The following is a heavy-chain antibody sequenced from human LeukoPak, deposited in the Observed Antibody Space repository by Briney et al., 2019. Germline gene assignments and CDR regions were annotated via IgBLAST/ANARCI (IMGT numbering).Heavy chain of an antibody. CDR2: IYYSGST. V-gene: IGHV4-39*01. D-gene: IGHD2-2*01. CDR1: GGSISSSSYY. Sequence: SETLSLTCTVSGGSISSSSYYWVWIRQPPGKGLEWIGSIYYSGSTYYNPSLKSRVTISVDTSKNQFSLKLSSVTAADTAVYYCASIAVPAAMGVDYWGQGTLVTVSS. J-gene: IGHJ4*02. CDR3: ASIAVPAAMGVDY.